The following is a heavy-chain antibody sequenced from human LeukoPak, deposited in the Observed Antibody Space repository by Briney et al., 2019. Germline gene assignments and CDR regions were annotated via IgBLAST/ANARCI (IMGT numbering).Heavy chain of an antibody. CDR1: GGSFSGYY. V-gene: IGHV4-34*01. D-gene: IGHD6-19*01. CDR3: ARTERKYSSGWYLGY. J-gene: IGHJ4*02. Sequence: SETLSLTCAVNGGSFSGYYWSWIRQSPGKGLEWIGEINHSGSTNYNPSLKSRVTISVDTSKNQFSLKLRSVTAADTAVYYCARTERKYSSGWYLGYWGQGTLVTVSS. CDR2: INHSGST.